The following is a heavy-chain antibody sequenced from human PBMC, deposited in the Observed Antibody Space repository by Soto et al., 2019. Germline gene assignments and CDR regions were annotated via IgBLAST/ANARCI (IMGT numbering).Heavy chain of an antibody. CDR2: ISAYNGNT. Sequence: ASVKVSCKASGYTFTSYGISWVRQAPGQGLEWMGWISAYNGNTNYAQKLQGRVTMTTDTSTSTAYMELRSLRSDDTAVYYCARIDPYSYYYDSSGYYPFDYWGQGTLVTVS. D-gene: IGHD3-22*01. V-gene: IGHV1-18*04. J-gene: IGHJ4*02. CDR3: ARIDPYSYYYDSSGYYPFDY. CDR1: GYTFTSYG.